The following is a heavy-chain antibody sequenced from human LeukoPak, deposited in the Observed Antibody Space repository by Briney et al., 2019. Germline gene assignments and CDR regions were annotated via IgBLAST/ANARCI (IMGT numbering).Heavy chain of an antibody. D-gene: IGHD3-22*01. V-gene: IGHV4-39*01. CDR3: AKTYYYDSSGYFDY. J-gene: IGHJ4*02. Sequence: SETLSLTCTVSGGSISSSSYCWGWIRQPPGKGLEWIGSIYYSGSTYYNPSLKSRVTLSVDTSKNQFSLKLSSVTAADTAVYYCAKTYYYDSSGYFDYWGQGTLVTVSS. CDR2: IYYSGST. CDR1: GGSISSSSYC.